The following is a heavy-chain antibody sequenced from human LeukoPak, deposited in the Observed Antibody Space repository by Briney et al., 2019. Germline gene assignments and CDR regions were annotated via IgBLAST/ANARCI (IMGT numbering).Heavy chain of an antibody. CDR2: ISGNSVTI. CDR1: GFTFSSYA. V-gene: IGHV3-23*01. Sequence: GGSLRLSCAASGFTFSSYAMSGVRQAPGQGLEWVSAISGNSVTIYYADSVKGRFTISRDNSKNTLYLQLYSLRAEDTAVYYCAKILSGTYSFDLWGQGTLVTVSS. J-gene: IGHJ4*02. CDR3: AKILSGTYSFDL. D-gene: IGHD1-26*01.